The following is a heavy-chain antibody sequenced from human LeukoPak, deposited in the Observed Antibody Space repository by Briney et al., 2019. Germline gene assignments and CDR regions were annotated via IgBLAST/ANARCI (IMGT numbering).Heavy chain of an antibody. CDR3: ARRGGLYYFDQ. V-gene: IGHV4-30-4*08. CDR1: GGSISSGDYY. Sequence: KPSQTLSLTCTVSGGSISSGDYYWSWIRQPPGKGLEWIGYIYYSGSTYYNPSLKSRVTISADTSKNQFSLKLISVTAADTAVYYCARRGGLYYFDQWGQGTLVTVSS. D-gene: IGHD3-10*01. J-gene: IGHJ4*02. CDR2: IYYSGST.